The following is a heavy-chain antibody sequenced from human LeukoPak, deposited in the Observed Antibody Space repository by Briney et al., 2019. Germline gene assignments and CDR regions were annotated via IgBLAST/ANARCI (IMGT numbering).Heavy chain of an antibody. CDR3: AKVLIGSYGTKADY. CDR1: GFTFSGYA. J-gene: IGHJ4*02. D-gene: IGHD1-26*01. Sequence: GGSLRLSCAASGFTFSGYAMTWVRQAPGKGLEWVSAITNSGGDTFYADSVRGRFTISRDNAMNTLYLQMNSLRAEDTAVYYYAKVLIGSYGTKADYWGQGTLVTVSS. V-gene: IGHV3-23*01. CDR2: ITNSGGDT.